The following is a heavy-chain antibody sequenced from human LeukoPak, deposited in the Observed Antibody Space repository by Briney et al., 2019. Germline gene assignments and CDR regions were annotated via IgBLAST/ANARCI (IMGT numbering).Heavy chain of an antibody. V-gene: IGHV4-34*01. CDR1: GGSFRGYY. CDR2: INHSGST. D-gene: IGHD6-6*01. J-gene: IGHJ4*02. Sequence: SETLSLTCAVYGGSFRGYYWSWIRQHPGKGLEWIGEINHSGSTNYNPSLKSRVTISVDTSKNQFSLKLSSVTAADTAVYYCARSLWAVRFDSWGQGTLVTVSS. CDR3: ARSLWAVRFDS.